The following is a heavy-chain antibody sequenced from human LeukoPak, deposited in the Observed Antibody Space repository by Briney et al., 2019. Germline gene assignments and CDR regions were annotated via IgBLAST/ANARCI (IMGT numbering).Heavy chain of an antibody. V-gene: IGHV4-59*01. Sequence: TASETLSLTCIVSGGSISSYYWSWIRQPPGKGLEWIGYIYYTGSTNYNPSLKSRVTISLDTSNNQFSLRLSSVTAADTAVYYCARYDYDWFLEYWGQGTLVTVSS. CDR2: IYYTGST. CDR3: ARYDYDWFLEY. D-gene: IGHD3-22*01. J-gene: IGHJ4*02. CDR1: GGSISSYY.